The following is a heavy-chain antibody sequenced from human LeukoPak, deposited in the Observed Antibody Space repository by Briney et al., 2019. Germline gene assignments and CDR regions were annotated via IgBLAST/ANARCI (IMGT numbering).Heavy chain of an antibody. J-gene: IGHJ5*02. CDR2: LYTTGST. D-gene: IGHD3-22*01. CDR3: ARDYYDSSGYYGKWSWFDP. CDR1: GGSISSDSYY. V-gene: IGHV4-61*02. Sequence: SETLSLTCTVSGGSISSDSYYWSWIRQPAGKGLEWIGRLYTTGSTTYNPSLKSRVTISIDTSKNQFSLQLTSVTAADTAVYYCARDYYDSSGYYGKWSWFDPWGQGILVIASS.